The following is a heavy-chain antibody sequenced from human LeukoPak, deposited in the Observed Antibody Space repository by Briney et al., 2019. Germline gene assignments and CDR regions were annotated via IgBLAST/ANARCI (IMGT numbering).Heavy chain of an antibody. CDR1: GGSISSGGYY. J-gene: IGHJ4*02. V-gene: IGHV4-39*01. CDR3: ATTVTTRYYFDY. CDR2: MYYSGST. D-gene: IGHD4-17*01. Sequence: SETLSLTCTVSGGSISSGGYYWSWIRQHPGKGLEWIGNMYYSGSTYYNPSLKSRVTISVDTYKSRFSLKLSSVTAADTAVYYCATTVTTRYYFDYWGQGTLVTVSS.